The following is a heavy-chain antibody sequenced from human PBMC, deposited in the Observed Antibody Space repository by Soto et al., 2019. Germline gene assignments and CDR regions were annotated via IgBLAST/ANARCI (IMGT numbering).Heavy chain of an antibody. V-gene: IGHV2-5*02. CDR1: GFSLSTSGVG. Sequence: SGPTLVNPTQTLTLTCTFSGFSLSTSGVGVGWIRQPPGKALEWLALIYWDDDKRYSPSLKSRLTITKDTSKNQVVLTMTNMDPVDTATYYCAHSLGYCSGGSCYYYYYYMDVWGKGTTVTVSS. CDR3: AHSLGYCSGGSCYYYYYYMDV. J-gene: IGHJ6*03. D-gene: IGHD2-15*01. CDR2: IYWDDDK.